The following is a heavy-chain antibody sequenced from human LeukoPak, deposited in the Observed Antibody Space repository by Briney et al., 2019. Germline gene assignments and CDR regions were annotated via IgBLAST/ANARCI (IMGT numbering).Heavy chain of an antibody. CDR3: ARGTQLWFGELLYAAFDI. Sequence: SETLSLTCTVSGGSISSYYWSWIRQPAGKGLEWIGRIYTSGSTNYNPSLKSRVTMSVDTSKNRFSLKLSSVTAADTAVYYCARGTQLWFGELLYAAFDIWGQGTMVTVSS. D-gene: IGHD3-10*01. CDR1: GGSISSYY. J-gene: IGHJ3*02. V-gene: IGHV4-4*07. CDR2: IYTSGST.